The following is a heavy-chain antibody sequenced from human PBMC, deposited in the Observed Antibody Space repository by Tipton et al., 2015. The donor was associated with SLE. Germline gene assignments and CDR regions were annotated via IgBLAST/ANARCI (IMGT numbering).Heavy chain of an antibody. V-gene: IGHV3-30-3*01. Sequence: RSLRLSCADSGFTFSSYAMHWVRQAPGKGTEWVAVISYDGSNKYFADSVKGRFTISRDNSKNSLYLQMNSLRAEDTAVYYCAREGRGSGWWADGFDIWGQGTMVTVSS. CDR3: AREGRGSGWWADGFDI. CDR1: GFTFSSYA. CDR2: ISYDGSNK. J-gene: IGHJ3*02. D-gene: IGHD6-19*01.